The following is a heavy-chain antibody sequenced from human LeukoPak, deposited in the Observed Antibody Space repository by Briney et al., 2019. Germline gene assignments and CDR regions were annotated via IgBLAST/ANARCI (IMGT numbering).Heavy chain of an antibody. CDR3: ARDLSVWILEWLPSADAFDI. CDR2: INPNSGGT. CDR1: GYTFTGYY. V-gene: IGHV1-2*02. J-gene: IGHJ3*02. D-gene: IGHD3-3*01. Sequence: ASVKVSCKASGYTFTGYYMHWVRQAPGQGLEWMGWINPNSGGTNYAQKFQGRVTMTRDTSISTAYMELSRLRSDDTAVYYCARDLSVWILEWLPSADAFDIWGQGTMVTVSS.